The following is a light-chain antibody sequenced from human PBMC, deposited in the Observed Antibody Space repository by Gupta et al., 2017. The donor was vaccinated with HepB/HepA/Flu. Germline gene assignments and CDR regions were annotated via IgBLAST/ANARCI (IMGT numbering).Light chain of an antibody. CDR1: QSIRNY. J-gene: IGKJ5*01. CDR3: QQGLTTPIT. CDR2: SAS. V-gene: IGKV1-39*01. Sequence: DIQMTQSPSSLSASVGDRVTITCRASQSIRNYLNWYQHKPGKAPKLLIYSASTLQNEVPSRFSGSGSGTEFTLTISRLQPEDFAAYYCQQGLTTPITFGQGTRLELK.